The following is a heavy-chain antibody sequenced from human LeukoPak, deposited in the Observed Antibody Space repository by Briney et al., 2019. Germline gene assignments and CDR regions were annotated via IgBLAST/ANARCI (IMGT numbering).Heavy chain of an antibody. J-gene: IGHJ5*02. CDR3: ARGKGCSGGSCYTNKIWFDP. Sequence: PSETLSLTCAVYGGSFSGYYWSWIRQPPGKGLEWIGEINHSGSTNYNPSLKSRVTISVDTSKNQFSLKLSSVTPAGTAVYYCARGKGCSGGSCYTNKIWFDPWGQGTLVTVSS. D-gene: IGHD2-15*01. CDR1: GGSFSGYY. CDR2: INHSGST. V-gene: IGHV4-34*01.